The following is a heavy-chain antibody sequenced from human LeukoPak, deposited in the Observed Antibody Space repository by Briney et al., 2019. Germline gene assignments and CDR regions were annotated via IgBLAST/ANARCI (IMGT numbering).Heavy chain of an antibody. CDR3: ARASEDYYYYYMDV. V-gene: IGHV4-59*01. CDR2: IYYSGST. CDR1: GGSISSYF. J-gene: IGHJ6*03. Sequence: SETLSLTCTVSGGSISSYFWSWIRQPPGKRLQWIGYIYYSGSTIYNPSLKSRLTISVDTSKNQFSLKLSSVTAADTAVYYCARASEDYYYYYMDVWGKGTTVTISS. D-gene: IGHD1-14*01.